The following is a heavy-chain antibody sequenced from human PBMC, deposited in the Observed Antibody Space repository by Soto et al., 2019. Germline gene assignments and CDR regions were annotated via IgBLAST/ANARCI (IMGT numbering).Heavy chain of an antibody. D-gene: IGHD2-15*01. V-gene: IGHV4-34*01. J-gene: IGHJ4*02. Sequence: QVQLQQWGAGLLKPSETLSLTCAVYGGSFSGYYWSWIRQPPGKGLEWIGEINHSGSTNYNPSLTSRGAISVDTSKNRFPLKLSSVTAADTAVYYCARRYCRGGSCPFRGISFFDHWGQGTLVPVSS. CDR1: GGSFSGYY. CDR2: INHSGST. CDR3: ARRYCRGGSCPFRGISFFDH.